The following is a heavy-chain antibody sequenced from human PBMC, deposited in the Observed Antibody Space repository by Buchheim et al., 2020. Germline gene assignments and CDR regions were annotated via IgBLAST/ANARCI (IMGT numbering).Heavy chain of an antibody. D-gene: IGHD2-2*01. Sequence: EVQLVESGGGLVQPGGSLRLSCAASGFTFSSYWMHWVRQAPGKGLVWVSRINSDGSSTSYADSVKGRFTIHRDNAQKTLYLQMNSLRADDTAVYYCARDRDYCSSTSCYGDWFDPWGQGTL. CDR1: GFTFSSYW. J-gene: IGHJ5*02. CDR3: ARDRDYCSSTSCYGDWFDP. CDR2: INSDGSST. V-gene: IGHV3-74*01.